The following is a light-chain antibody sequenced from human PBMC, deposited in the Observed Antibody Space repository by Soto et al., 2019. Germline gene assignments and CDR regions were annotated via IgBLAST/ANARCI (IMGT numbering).Light chain of an antibody. CDR1: QSVSNY. J-gene: IGKJ1*01. V-gene: IGKV3-20*01. CDR3: HQYGGSPQT. Sequence: EIVLTQSPGTLSLSPGERATLSCRASQSVSNYLAWYQRKPGQAPRLLIYGASSRATGIPDRFSGSGSGTDFTLTISILEPEDFAGYYCHQYGGSPQTFGQGTKVEIK. CDR2: GAS.